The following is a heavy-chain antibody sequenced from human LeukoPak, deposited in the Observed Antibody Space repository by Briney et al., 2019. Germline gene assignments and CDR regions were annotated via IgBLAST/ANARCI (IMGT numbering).Heavy chain of an antibody. CDR3: ARDPFGEYAFDI. CDR2: IYHSGST. Sequence: SETLSLTCTVSGYSISSGYYWGWIRQPPGKGPEWIGTIYHSGSTYYNPSLKSRVTISIDTSKNQFSLKLSSVTAADTAVYYCARDPFGEYAFDIWGQGTMVTVSS. V-gene: IGHV4-38-2*02. CDR1: GYSISSGYY. J-gene: IGHJ3*02. D-gene: IGHD3-10*01.